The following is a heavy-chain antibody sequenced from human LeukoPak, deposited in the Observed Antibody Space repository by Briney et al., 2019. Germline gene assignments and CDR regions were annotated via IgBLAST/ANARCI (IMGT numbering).Heavy chain of an antibody. CDR2: ISSDGSNK. J-gene: IGHJ4*02. Sequence: GRSPRLSCAAYGFTFSRYGMYWVRQAPGKGLECVAVISSDGSNKYYGDSVKGRFTISRDNSKNTLYLQMNSLRVEDTAVYFCAKAHSSGWYSVDYWGQGTLVTVSS. V-gene: IGHV3-30*18. D-gene: IGHD6-19*01. CDR1: GFTFSRYG. CDR3: AKAHSSGWYSVDY.